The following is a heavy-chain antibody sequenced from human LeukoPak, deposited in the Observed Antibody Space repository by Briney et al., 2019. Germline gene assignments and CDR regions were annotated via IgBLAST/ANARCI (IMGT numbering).Heavy chain of an antibody. CDR2: IRSKAYGGTT. V-gene: IGHV3-49*03. Sequence: GGSLRLSCAASGFTFSNYGMHWFRQAPGKGLEWVGFIRSKAYGGTTEYAASVKGRFTISRDDSKNTLHLQMNSLKTEDTAVYYCTTVTYSSSWYRDYGDYYYMDVWGKGTTVTVSS. CDR1: GFTFSNYG. D-gene: IGHD6-13*01. CDR3: TTVTYSSSWYRDYGDYYYMDV. J-gene: IGHJ6*03.